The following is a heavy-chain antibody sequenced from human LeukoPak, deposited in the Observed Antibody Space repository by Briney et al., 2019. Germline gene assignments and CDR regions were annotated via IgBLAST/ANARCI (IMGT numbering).Heavy chain of an antibody. J-gene: IGHJ4*02. CDR1: GGSISSYY. CDR3: ARGVYIAAAQYAY. D-gene: IGHD6-13*01. CDR2: IYYSGST. V-gene: IGHV4-59*08. Sequence: SETLSLTCTVPGGSISSYYWSWIRQPPGKGLEWIGYIYYSGSTNYNPSLKSRVTISVDTSKNQFSLKLSSVTAADTAVYYCARGVYIAAAQYAYWGQGTLVTVSS.